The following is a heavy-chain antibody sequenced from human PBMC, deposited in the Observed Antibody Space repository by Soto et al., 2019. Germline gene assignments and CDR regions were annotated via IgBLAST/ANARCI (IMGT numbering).Heavy chain of an antibody. J-gene: IGHJ5*01. V-gene: IGHV4-59*01. CDR1: GGSISSYY. CDR2: IYYSGSA. Sequence: SETLSLTCTVSGGSISSYYWSWIRQPPGKGLEWIGYIYYSGSANYNPSLKSRVTVSVDTSKNQFSLRLTSVTPADTAMYYCARWKYSYADLPGDWFDSWGQGTLVTVSS. D-gene: IGHD3-16*01. CDR3: ARWKYSYADLPGDWFDS.